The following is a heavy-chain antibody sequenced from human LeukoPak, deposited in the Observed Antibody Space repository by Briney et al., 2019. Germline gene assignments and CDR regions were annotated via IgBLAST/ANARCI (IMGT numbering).Heavy chain of an antibody. CDR3: AKDRAAVAGTDAFDI. J-gene: IGHJ3*02. D-gene: IGHD6-19*01. CDR2: IRYDGSNK. V-gene: IGHV3-30*02. Sequence: GGSLRLSCAASGFTFSSYGMHWVRQAPGKGLEWVAFIRYDGSNKYYADSVKGRFTISRDNSKNTLYLQMNSLRAEDTAVYYYAKDRAAVAGTDAFDIWGQGTMVTVSS. CDR1: GFTFSSYG.